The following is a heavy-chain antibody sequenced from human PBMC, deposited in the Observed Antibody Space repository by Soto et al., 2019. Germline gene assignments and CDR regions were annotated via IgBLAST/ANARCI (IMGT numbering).Heavy chain of an antibody. D-gene: IGHD4-17*01. Sequence: QVQLQESGPGLVKTSQTLSLTCTVSGASTGSGGSYWSWIRQHPGKGLEWIGYIYYTGSTYYSPSLKSRASTSVDTSNNQFSLKLDSATAADTAVYYCARADYGDRGLAFDSWGQGTLVTVSS. CDR3: ARADYGDRGLAFDS. CDR1: GASTGSGGSY. V-gene: IGHV4-31*03. CDR2: IYYTGST. J-gene: IGHJ4*02.